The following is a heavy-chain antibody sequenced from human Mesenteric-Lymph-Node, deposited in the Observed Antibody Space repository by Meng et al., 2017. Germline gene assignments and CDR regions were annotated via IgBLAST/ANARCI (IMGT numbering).Heavy chain of an antibody. V-gene: IGHV3-23*01. CDR2: INGIGDYT. J-gene: IGHJ4*02. CDR3: AREENFYYACVDH. Sequence: GGSLRLSCAASGFTFSSSPMNWVRQAPGKGLEWVSTINGIGDYTFYADSVKGRFTISRDNSKNSLYLQMNSLSADDTAVYYCAREENFYYACVDHWGQGTLVTVSS. D-gene: IGHD3-10*01. CDR1: GFTFSSSP.